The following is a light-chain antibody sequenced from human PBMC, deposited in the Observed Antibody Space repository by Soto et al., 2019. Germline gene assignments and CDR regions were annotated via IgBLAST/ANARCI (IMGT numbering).Light chain of an antibody. V-gene: IGKV3-15*01. CDR2: SAS. J-gene: IGKJ1*01. CDR3: QQLNSYPRT. Sequence: EIVMTQAPVTLSVSPGERATLSCRASQSISSNLAWYQQKPGQAPRLPIYSASTRAPGIPAVFSGSGSGSEFTLTISSLQSEDFATYYCQQLNSYPRTFGQGTKVDI. CDR1: QSISSN.